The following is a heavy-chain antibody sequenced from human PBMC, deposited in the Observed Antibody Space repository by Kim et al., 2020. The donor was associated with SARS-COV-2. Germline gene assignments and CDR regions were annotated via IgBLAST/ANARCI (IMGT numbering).Heavy chain of an antibody. J-gene: IGHJ4*02. D-gene: IGHD4-17*01. CDR3: SVVGDYRDY. CDR2: NGKT. Sequence: NGKTNFAQKLQGRVTMTKDTSTSTAYMELRSLRTDDTAVYYCSVVGDYRDYWGQGTLVTVSS. V-gene: IGHV1-18*01.